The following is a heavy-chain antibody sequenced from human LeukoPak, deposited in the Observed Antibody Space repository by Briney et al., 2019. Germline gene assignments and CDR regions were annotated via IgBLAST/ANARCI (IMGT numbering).Heavy chain of an antibody. CDR3: AKDYERDFWSGYYSSYYGMDV. CDR1: GFTFSSYG. CDR2: ISYDGSNK. J-gene: IGHJ6*02. Sequence: GGSLRLSCAASGFTFSSYGTHWVRQAPGKGLEWVAVISYDGSNKYYADSVKGRFTISRDNSKNTPYLQMNSLRAEDTAVYYCAKDYERDFWSGYYSSYYGMDVWGQGTTVTVS. D-gene: IGHD3-3*01. V-gene: IGHV3-30*18.